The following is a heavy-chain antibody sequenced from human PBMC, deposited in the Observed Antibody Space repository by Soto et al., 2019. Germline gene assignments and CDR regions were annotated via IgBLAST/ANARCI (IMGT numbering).Heavy chain of an antibody. CDR2: IYYTSTT. J-gene: IGHJ6*02. CDR3: TTDNSIYGMDV. Sequence: SETLSLTVTVSCDSIIGSYWAWIRQPPGKGLECIGYIYYTSTTNYNPSLKSRVTISLDTSKKQFSLKLTSVTAADTAVYYCTTDNSIYGMDVWGQGTTVTVSS. V-gene: IGHV4-59*01. CDR1: CDSIIGSY.